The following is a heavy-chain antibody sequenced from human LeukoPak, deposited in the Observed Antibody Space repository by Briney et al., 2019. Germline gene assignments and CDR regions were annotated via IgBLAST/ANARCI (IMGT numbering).Heavy chain of an antibody. V-gene: IGHV4-4*07. D-gene: IGHD6-19*01. CDR2: IYTSGST. CDR3: ARGAVAGPDAFDI. J-gene: IGHJ3*02. CDR1: GGSISSYD. Sequence: PSETLSLTCTVSGGSISSYDWSWIRQPAGKGLEWIGRIYTSGSTNYNPSLKSRVTMSVDTSKNQFSLKLSSVTAADTAVYYCARGAVAGPDAFDIWGQGTMVTVSS.